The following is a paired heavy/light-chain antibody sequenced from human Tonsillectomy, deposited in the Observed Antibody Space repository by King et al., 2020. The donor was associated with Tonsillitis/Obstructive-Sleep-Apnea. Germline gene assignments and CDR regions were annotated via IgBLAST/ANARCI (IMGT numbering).Light chain of an antibody. CDR3: CSYAGSYSLVV. Sequence: QSALTQPRSVSGSPGQSVTISCTGTSSDVGGYNYVSWYQQHPGKAPKVTIYDVSKRPSGVPDRFSGSKSGNTASLTISGLQAEDEADYYCCSYAGSYSLVVFGGGTKLTVL. J-gene: IGLJ2*01. V-gene: IGLV2-11*01. CDR1: SSDVGGYNY. CDR2: DVS.
Heavy chain of an antibody. D-gene: IGHD6-13*01. V-gene: IGHV3-30*18. J-gene: IGHJ4*02. CDR1: GFTFSNYG. Sequence: QVQLVESGGGVVQPGGSLRLSCAASGFTFSNYGIHWVRQAPGKGLEWVASISYDGSNKYYADSVKGRFTISRDNSKNTLYLQLNSLRAEDTAVYYCAKKSLIAAAGTTAFDYWGQGTLVTVSS. CDR2: ISYDGSNK. CDR3: AKKSLIAAAGTTAFDY.